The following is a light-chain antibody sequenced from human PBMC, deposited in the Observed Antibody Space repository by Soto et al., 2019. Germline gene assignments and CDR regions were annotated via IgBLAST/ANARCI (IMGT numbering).Light chain of an antibody. V-gene: IGKV1-5*03. CDR3: QQYDSYPLT. J-gene: IGKJ4*01. CDR1: QSVGTW. CDR2: KAS. Sequence: QLTQSPSTLSTSVGARVTITCRASQSVGTWLAWYQQKPGKVPNLLIFKASTLESGVPSRFRASGYGTEFTLTISSLQPDDFAVYYCQQYDSYPLTFGGGTKLEIK.